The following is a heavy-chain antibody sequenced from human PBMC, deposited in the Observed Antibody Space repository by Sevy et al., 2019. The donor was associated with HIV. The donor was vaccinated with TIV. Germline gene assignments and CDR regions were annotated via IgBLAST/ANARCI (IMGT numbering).Heavy chain of an antibody. CDR3: GRDREMGNYYDSSGSIDY. CDR2: ISFDGSNK. J-gene: IGHJ4*02. Sequence: GGSLRLSCAASGFTFSSYPMHWVRQAPGKGLEWVAVISFDGSNKYYADSVKGRLTIYRDNSKNTLYVQMNSLGAEDTAVFYCGRDREMGNYYDSSGSIDYWGQGTLVTVSS. CDR1: GFTFSSYP. D-gene: IGHD3-22*01. V-gene: IGHV3-30*04.